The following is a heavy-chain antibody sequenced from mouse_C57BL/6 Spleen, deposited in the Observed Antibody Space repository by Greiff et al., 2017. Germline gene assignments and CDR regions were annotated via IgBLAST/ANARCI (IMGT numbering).Heavy chain of an antibody. Sequence: VQLQQSGAELVRPGTSVKVSCKASGYAFTNYLIEWVKQRPGQGLEWIGVINPGSGGTNYNEKFKGKATLTADKSSSTAYMQLSSLTSEDSAVYFCARSDYYGSSYWYLDVWGTGTTVTVSS. D-gene: IGHD1-1*01. CDR1: GYAFTNYL. V-gene: IGHV1-54*01. CDR2: INPGSGGT. J-gene: IGHJ1*03. CDR3: ARSDYYGSSYWYLDV.